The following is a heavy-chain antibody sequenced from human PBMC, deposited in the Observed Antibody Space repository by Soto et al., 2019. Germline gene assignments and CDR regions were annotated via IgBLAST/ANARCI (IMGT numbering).Heavy chain of an antibody. D-gene: IGHD6-13*01. J-gene: IGHJ6*02. Sequence: GGSLRLSCAASGFTFSSYAMHWVRQAPGKGLEWLAVISYDGSNKYYADSVKGRFTISRDNSKNTLYLQMNSLRAEDTAVYYCAREPLIAAAGTYYYYYGMDVWGQGTTVTVSS. CDR2: ISYDGSNK. V-gene: IGHV3-30-3*01. CDR3: AREPLIAAAGTYYYYYGMDV. CDR1: GFTFSSYA.